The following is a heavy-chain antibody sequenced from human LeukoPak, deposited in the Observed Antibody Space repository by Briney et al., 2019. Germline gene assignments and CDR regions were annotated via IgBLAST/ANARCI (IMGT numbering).Heavy chain of an antibody. CDR2: IYYSGST. Sequence: PSETLSLTCTVSGGSISSSSYYWGWIRQPPGKGLEWIGSIYYSGSTYYNPSLKSRVTISVDTSKNQFSLELSSVTAADTAVYYCARAPYDYVWGSYRYQFDYWGQGTLVTVSS. D-gene: IGHD3-16*02. CDR3: ARAPYDYVWGSYRYQFDY. CDR1: GGSISSSSYY. J-gene: IGHJ4*02. V-gene: IGHV4-39*01.